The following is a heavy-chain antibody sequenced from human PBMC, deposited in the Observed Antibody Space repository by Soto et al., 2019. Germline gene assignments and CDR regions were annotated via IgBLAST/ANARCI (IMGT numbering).Heavy chain of an antibody. Sequence: SETLSLTCTVSGGSISSGGYYWSWIRQHPGKGLEWIGYIYYSGSTYYNPSLKSRVTISVDTSKNQFSLKLSSVTAADTAVYYCARKHREFWFDPWGQGTLVTVSS. V-gene: IGHV4-31*03. J-gene: IGHJ5*02. CDR2: IYYSGST. CDR1: GGSISSGGYY. D-gene: IGHD3-10*01. CDR3: ARKHREFWFDP.